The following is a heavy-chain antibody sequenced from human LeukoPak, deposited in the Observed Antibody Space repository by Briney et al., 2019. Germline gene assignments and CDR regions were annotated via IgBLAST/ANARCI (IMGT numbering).Heavy chain of an antibody. CDR3: ARGAPIPN. D-gene: IGHD2-2*02. CDR1: GGTFSSYA. J-gene: IGHJ4*02. CDR2: IIPIFGTA. Sequence: GASVKVFCKASGGTFSSYAISWVRQAPGQGLEWMGGIIPIFGTANYAQKFQGRDTITADESTTTAYMELSSLRSEDTAVYYCARGAPIPNWGQGTLVTVSS. V-gene: IGHV1-69*13.